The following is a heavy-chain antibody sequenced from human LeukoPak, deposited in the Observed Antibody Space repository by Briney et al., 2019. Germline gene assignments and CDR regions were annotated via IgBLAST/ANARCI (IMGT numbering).Heavy chain of an antibody. CDR1: GGSLSTYY. J-gene: IGHJ4*02. Sequence: KPSETLSLTCTVSGGSLSTYYWSWIRQPPGKGLEWIGYINYSGSTNYNPSLKSRVSISVDTSKNQFSLRLGSVTAADTAVYYCASLNRGNWGQGTLVTVSS. CDR2: INYSGST. CDR3: ASLNRGN. V-gene: IGHV4-59*08. D-gene: IGHD2/OR15-2a*01.